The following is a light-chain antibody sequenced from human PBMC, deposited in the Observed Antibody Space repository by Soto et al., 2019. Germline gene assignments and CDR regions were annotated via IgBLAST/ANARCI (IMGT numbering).Light chain of an antibody. V-gene: IGKV1-6*01. CDR2: AAS. Sequence: AIQMTQSPSSLSAPVGDRVTIACRASQGIGNDLGWYQQKPGKAPKLLIYAASSLQSGVPSRFSGSGSGTDFTLTISSLQPEDFATYYCLQDSDYPWAFGPGTKVDIK. J-gene: IGKJ1*01. CDR3: LQDSDYPWA. CDR1: QGIGND.